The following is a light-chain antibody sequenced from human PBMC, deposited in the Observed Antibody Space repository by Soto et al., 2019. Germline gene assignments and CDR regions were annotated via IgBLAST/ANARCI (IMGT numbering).Light chain of an antibody. J-gene: IGLJ1*01. CDR2: GNS. Sequence: QSVLTQPPSASGAPGQRVTISCTGSSSNIGAGYDVHWYQQLPGTAPKLLIYGNSNRPSGVPDRFSGSKSGTSASLAITGFQTGDEADYYCGSWDSSLSAYVFGTGTKVTVL. V-gene: IGLV1-40*01. CDR3: GSWDSSLSAYV. CDR1: SSNIGAGYD.